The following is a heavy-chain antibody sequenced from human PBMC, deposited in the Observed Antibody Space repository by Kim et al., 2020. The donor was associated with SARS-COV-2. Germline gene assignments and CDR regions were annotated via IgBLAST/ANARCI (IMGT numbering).Heavy chain of an antibody. CDR1: GFTFSDYY. CDR3: ARTDPEQFVYYGMDV. J-gene: IGHJ6*02. D-gene: IGHD2-8*01. Sequence: GGSLRLSCTGSGFTFSDYYLTWIRRAPGKGLEWIAYISSRSGTIDYADSVKGRFTISRDNAKSYVDLQMNSLRVEDTAVYYCARTDPEQFVYYGMDVWGQGTTVSVSS. V-gene: IGHV3-11*01. CDR2: ISSRSGTI.